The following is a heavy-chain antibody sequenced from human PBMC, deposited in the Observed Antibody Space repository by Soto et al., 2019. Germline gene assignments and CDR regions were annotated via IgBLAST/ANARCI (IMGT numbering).Heavy chain of an antibody. Sequence: QVQLVQSGAEVKKPGASVKVSCKASGYTFTSYGISWVRQAPGQGLEWMGWTSAYKGNTNYAQKLQGRVTMTTVKSTSTASREMGSRTGDETAVYYCARAPDYYDSSGYYHKVVASDYWGQGTLVTVSS. D-gene: IGHD3-22*01. CDR3: ARAPDYYDSSGYYHKVVASDY. V-gene: IGHV1-18*01. CDR2: TSAYKGNT. CDR1: GYTFTSYG. J-gene: IGHJ4*02.